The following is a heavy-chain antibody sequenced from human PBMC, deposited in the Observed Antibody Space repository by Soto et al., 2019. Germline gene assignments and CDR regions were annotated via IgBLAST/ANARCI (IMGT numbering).Heavy chain of an antibody. CDR2: IYWDDDK. D-gene: IGHD5-18*01. Sequence: QLTLKESGPPLVKPTQPLTLTCTFSGFSLSTSGVGVGWIRQPPGKALEWLELIYWDDDKRYSPSLTSRLTITKDTSKNHVVLTMTNMDPVDTATYFCTHRGYNYGYDGVDVWGQGTTVTVSS. V-gene: IGHV2-5*02. J-gene: IGHJ6*02. CDR3: THRGYNYGYDGVDV. CDR1: GFSLSTSGVG.